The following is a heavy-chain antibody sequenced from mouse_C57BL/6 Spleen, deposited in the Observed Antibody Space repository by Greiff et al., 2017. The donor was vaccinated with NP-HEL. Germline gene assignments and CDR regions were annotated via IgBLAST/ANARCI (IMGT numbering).Heavy chain of an antibody. J-gene: IGHJ2*01. D-gene: IGHD1-1*01. Sequence: EVQLQQSGPGLVKPSQSLSLTCSVTGYSITSGYYWNWIRQFPGNKLEWLGYISYDGSNNYNPSLKNRISITRDTSKNQFFLKLNSVTTEDTATYYCARWPYYYGTNYFDYWGQGTTLTVSS. CDR1: GYSITSGYY. V-gene: IGHV3-6*01. CDR2: ISYDGSN. CDR3: ARWPYYYGTNYFDY.